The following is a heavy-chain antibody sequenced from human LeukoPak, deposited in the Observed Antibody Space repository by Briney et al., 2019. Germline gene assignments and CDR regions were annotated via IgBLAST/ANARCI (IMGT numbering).Heavy chain of an antibody. CDR3: ARRSDDFWSGTRVGYYFDY. J-gene: IGHJ4*02. CDR2: INWNGGST. Sequence: TGGSLRLSCAASGFTFDDYGMSWVRQAPGKGLEWVSGINWNGGSTGYADSVKGRFTISRDNAKNSLYLQMNSLRAEDTALYYCARRSDDFWSGTRVGYYFDYWGQGTLVTVSS. V-gene: IGHV3-20*04. CDR1: GFTFDDYG. D-gene: IGHD3-3*01.